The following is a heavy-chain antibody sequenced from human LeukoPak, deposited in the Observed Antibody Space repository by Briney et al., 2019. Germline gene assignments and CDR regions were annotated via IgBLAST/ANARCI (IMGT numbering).Heavy chain of an antibody. D-gene: IGHD1-1*01. CDR2: ISDSGSSV. Sequence: GGSLRLSCAASGFTFSSYEVNWVRQAPGKGLEWLSHISDSGSSVHYADSVKGRFTISRDNSKNSLYLEMNSLRVEDTAIYYCARDATTAIGTVYMDVWGKGTTVTISS. V-gene: IGHV3-48*03. CDR1: GFTFSSYE. J-gene: IGHJ6*03. CDR3: ARDATTAIGTVYMDV.